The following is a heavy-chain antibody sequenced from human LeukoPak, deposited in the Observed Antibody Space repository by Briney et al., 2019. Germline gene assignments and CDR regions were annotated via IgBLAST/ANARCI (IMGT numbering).Heavy chain of an antibody. Sequence: SETLSLTCTVSGGSISSYYWSWIRQPAGKGLEWIGRIYTSGSTNYNPSLKSRVTISVDKSKNQFSLKLSSVTAADTAVYYCARRRTTGLSGYMDAWGKGTTVTVSS. J-gene: IGHJ6*03. CDR3: ARRRTTGLSGYMDA. CDR2: IYTSGST. V-gene: IGHV4-4*07. CDR1: GGSISSYY. D-gene: IGHD1-1*01.